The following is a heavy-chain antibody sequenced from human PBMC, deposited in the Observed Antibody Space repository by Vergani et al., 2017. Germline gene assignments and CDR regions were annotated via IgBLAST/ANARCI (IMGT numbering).Heavy chain of an antibody. CDR3: ARELYYDSSGYFGGPYYFDY. D-gene: IGHD3-22*01. V-gene: IGHV3-30*04. Sequence: QALLVGSGGGVVQPGRSLRLSCVASAFTFTSYSIHWVRPAPGKGLEWVAFISYDGTNKYYADSVKGRFTISRDNSKNTVSLQMNSLRPEDSAIYYCARELYYDSSGYFGGPYYFDYWGQGTLVTVSS. CDR2: ISYDGTNK. J-gene: IGHJ4*02. CDR1: AFTFTSYS.